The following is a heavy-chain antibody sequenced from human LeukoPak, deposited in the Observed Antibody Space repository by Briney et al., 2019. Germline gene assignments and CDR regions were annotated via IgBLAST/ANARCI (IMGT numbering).Heavy chain of an antibody. CDR2: INAGNGNT. J-gene: IGHJ5*02. D-gene: IGHD6-13*01. Sequence: ASVKVSCKASGYTFTSYAMHWVRQAPGQRLEWMGWINAGNGNTKYSQKFQGRVTITRDTSTSTAYMELRSLRSDDTAVYYCARIVRQQLVHWFDPWGQGTLVTVSS. V-gene: IGHV1-3*01. CDR3: ARIVRQQLVHWFDP. CDR1: GYTFTSYA.